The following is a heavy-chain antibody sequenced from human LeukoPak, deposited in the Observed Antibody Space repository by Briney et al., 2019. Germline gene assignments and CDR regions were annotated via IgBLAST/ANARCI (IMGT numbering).Heavy chain of an antibody. CDR3: AKSSRTEWLRLLSYFDY. D-gene: IGHD5-12*01. CDR2: ISGSGGST. Sequence: GGSLRLSCAASGFTLSSYAMTWVRQAPGKGLEWVSAISGSGGSTYYAASVKGRFTISRDNSKNTLYLQMNSLRAEDTAVYYCAKSSRTEWLRLLSYFDYWGQGTLVTVSS. J-gene: IGHJ4*02. V-gene: IGHV3-23*01. CDR1: GFTLSSYA.